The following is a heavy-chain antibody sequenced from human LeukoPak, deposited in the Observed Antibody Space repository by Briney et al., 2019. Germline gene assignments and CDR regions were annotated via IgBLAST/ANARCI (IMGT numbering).Heavy chain of an antibody. V-gene: IGHV3-30*02. Sequence: TGGSLRLSCAASGFTFSSYAMSWVRQAPGKGLEWVAFVRYDINTKSYAESVRGRFTISRDNSNNTLYLEMNSLRPEDTAVYYCVKEASWSGYYITYYFDNWGQGTLVTVSS. J-gene: IGHJ4*02. CDR1: GFTFSSYA. D-gene: IGHD3-3*01. CDR3: VKEASWSGYYITYYFDN. CDR2: VRYDINTK.